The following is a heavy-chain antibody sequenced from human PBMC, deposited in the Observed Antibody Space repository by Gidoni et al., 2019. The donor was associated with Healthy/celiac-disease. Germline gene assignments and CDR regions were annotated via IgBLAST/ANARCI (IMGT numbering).Heavy chain of an antibody. CDR3: ASDSSGYLGYYFDY. CDR1: GGTISSYY. J-gene: IGHJ4*02. D-gene: IGHD3-22*01. CDR2: IYYSGST. Sequence: QVQLQESGPGLVKPSETLSLTCTVSGGTISSYYWSWIRQPAGKGLEWIGYIYYSGSTNYNPSLKSRVTISVDTSKNQFSLKLSSVTAADTAVYYCASDSSGYLGYYFDYWGQGTLVTVSS. V-gene: IGHV4-59*08.